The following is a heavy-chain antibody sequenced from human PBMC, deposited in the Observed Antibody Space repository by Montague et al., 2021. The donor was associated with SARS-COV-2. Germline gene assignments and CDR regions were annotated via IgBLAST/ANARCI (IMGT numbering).Heavy chain of an antibody. CDR1: GGSISSYY. V-gene: IGHV4-59*12. J-gene: IGHJ6*03. D-gene: IGHD3-10*01. CDR2: IYYSGST. CDR3: ARAHVGLNTYYYGSGSYLKGGYCYYYMDV. Sequence: SETLSLTYTVSGGSISSYYWSWIRQPPGKGLEGIGYIYYSGSTNYSPSLKSRVTISVDTSKNKFSLKLSSVTAADTAVYYCARAHVGLNTYYYGSGSYLKGGYCYYYMDVWGKGTTVTVSS.